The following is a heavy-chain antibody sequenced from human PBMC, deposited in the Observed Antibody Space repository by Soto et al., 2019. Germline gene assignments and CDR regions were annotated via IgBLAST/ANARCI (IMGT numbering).Heavy chain of an antibody. Sequence: SETLSLTCTVSGGSISSSSYYWGWIRQPPGKGLEWIGSIYYSGSTYYNPSLKSRVTISVDTSKNQFSLKLSSVTAADTAVYYCARSVTMIVVVHFDYWGQRTLVTVSS. D-gene: IGHD3-22*01. CDR1: GGSISSSSYY. J-gene: IGHJ4*02. V-gene: IGHV4-39*01. CDR2: IYYSGST. CDR3: ARSVTMIVVVHFDY.